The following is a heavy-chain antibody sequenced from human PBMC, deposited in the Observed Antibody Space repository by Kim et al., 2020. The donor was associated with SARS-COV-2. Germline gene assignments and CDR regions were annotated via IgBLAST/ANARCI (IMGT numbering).Heavy chain of an antibody. V-gene: IGHV4-30-2*04. J-gene: IGHJ4*02. Sequence: KSRVTISVDTSKNQFSLKLSSVTAADTAVYYCARDLREGNYYDSSGYSNYWGQGTLVTVSS. CDR3: ARDLREGNYYDSSGYSNY. D-gene: IGHD3-22*01.